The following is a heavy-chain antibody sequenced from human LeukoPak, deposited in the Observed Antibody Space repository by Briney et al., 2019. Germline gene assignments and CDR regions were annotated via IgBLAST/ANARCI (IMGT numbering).Heavy chain of an antibody. D-gene: IGHD2-2*01. V-gene: IGHV1-18*01. CDR3: ARGYCSSTSCYDMGGY. Sequence: ASVKVSCKASGYTFTNYAISWVRQAPGQGLEWMGWISAYDGHTNYAQKLQGRVTMTRDTSISTAYMELSRLRSDDTAMYYCARGYCSSTSCYDMGGYWGQGTLVTVSS. CDR2: ISAYDGHT. J-gene: IGHJ4*02. CDR1: GYTFTNYA.